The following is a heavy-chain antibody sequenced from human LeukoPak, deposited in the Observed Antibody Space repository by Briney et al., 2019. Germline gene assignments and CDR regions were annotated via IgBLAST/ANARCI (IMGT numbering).Heavy chain of an antibody. CDR2: ISSSSSYI. CDR1: GFTFSSYS. Sequence: PGGSLRLSCAASGFTFSSYSMNWVRQAPGKGLEWVSSISSSSSYIYYADSVKGRFTISRDNAKNSLYLQMNSLRAEDTAVYYCARDRSIAPHIFDYGGEGTLVTVSS. CDR3: ARDRSIAPHIFDY. V-gene: IGHV3-21*01. D-gene: IGHD6-6*01. J-gene: IGHJ4*02.